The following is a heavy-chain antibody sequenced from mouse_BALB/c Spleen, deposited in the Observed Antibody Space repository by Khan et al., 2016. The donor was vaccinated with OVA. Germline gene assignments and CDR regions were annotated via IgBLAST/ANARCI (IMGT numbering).Heavy chain of an antibody. D-gene: IGHD1-1*01. Sequence: QVQLKESGPGLVAPSQSLSIICTVSGFSLTSYGVHWVRQPPGKGLEWLGVMWAGGSTTYNSALMPRLSFSIDNSKSQVFLKRNSLQTDDTAMYYCARPYYGRDWFAYWGQGTLVTVSA. J-gene: IGHJ3*01. CDR3: ARPYYGRDWFAY. CDR2: MWAGGST. CDR1: GFSLTSYG. V-gene: IGHV2-9*02.